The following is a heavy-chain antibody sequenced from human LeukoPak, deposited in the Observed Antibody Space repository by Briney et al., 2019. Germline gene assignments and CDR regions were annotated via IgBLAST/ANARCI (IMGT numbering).Heavy chain of an antibody. V-gene: IGHV3-21*01. J-gene: IGHJ4*02. Sequence: PGGSLLLSCAASGFTFSSYSMNWVRQAPGKGLEWVSSISSSSSYIYYADSVKGRFTISRDNAKNSLYLQMNSLRAEDTAMYYCARDAGAGWELLGRNDYWGQGTLVTVSS. CDR2: ISSSSSYI. D-gene: IGHD1-26*01. CDR1: GFTFSSYS. CDR3: ARDAGAGWELLGRNDY.